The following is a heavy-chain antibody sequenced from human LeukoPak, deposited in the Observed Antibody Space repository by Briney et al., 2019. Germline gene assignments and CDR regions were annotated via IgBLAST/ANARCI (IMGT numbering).Heavy chain of an antibody. CDR1: GGSISSSSYY. Sequence: SETLSLTCTVSGGSISSSSYYWGWIRQPPGKGLEWIGSIYYSGSTYYNPSLKSRVTISVDTSKNQFSLKLSSVTAADTAVYYCARGVNRYFDWCGNSFDYWGQGTLVTVSS. CDR2: IYYSGST. V-gene: IGHV4-39*07. D-gene: IGHD3-9*01. J-gene: IGHJ4*02. CDR3: ARGVNRYFDWCGNSFDY.